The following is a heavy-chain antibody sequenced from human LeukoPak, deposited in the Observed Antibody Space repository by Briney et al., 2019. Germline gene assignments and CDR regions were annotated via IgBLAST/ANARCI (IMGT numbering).Heavy chain of an antibody. V-gene: IGHV1-69*01. J-gene: IGHJ4*02. Sequence: SVKVSCKASGGTFSSYAISWVRQAPGQGLEWMGVIISIFGTANYAQKFQGRVTITADESTSTAYMELSSLRSEDTAVYYCARDIAVAGTFDYWGQGTLVTVSS. CDR1: GGTFSSYA. D-gene: IGHD6-19*01. CDR2: IISIFGTA. CDR3: ARDIAVAGTFDY.